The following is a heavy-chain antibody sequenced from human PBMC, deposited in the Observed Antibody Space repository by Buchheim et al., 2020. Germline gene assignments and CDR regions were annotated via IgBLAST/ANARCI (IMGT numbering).Heavy chain of an antibody. V-gene: IGHV3-7*01. CDR3: AREGYDFWSGYPRPNWFDP. J-gene: IGHJ5*02. Sequence: EVQLVESGGGLVQPGGSLRLSCAASGFTFSSYWMSWVRQAPGKGLEWAANIKQDGSEKYYVDSVKGRFTISRDNAKNSLYLQMNSLRAEDTAVYYCAREGYDFWSGYPRPNWFDPWGQGTL. D-gene: IGHD3-3*01. CDR2: IKQDGSEK. CDR1: GFTFSSYW.